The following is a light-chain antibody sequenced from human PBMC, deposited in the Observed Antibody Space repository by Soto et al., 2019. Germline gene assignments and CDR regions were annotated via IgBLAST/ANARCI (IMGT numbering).Light chain of an antibody. Sequence: QTVVTQEPSFSVSPGGTVTFTCGLSSGSVSNNYYPSWYQQTPGQAPRTLIYNTNSRSSGVPDRFSGSILGNKAALTITGAQADDESDYYCVLYMGLGISVFGGGTQLTVL. V-gene: IGLV8-61*01. J-gene: IGLJ2*01. CDR3: VLYMGLGISV. CDR2: NTN. CDR1: SGSVSNNYY.